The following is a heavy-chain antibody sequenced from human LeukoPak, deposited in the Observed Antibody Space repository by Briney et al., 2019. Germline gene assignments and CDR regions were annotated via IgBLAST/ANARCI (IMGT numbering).Heavy chain of an antibody. CDR3: AKLPRIASDI. CDR1: GSTFSSYA. CDR2: ISGSGGST. Sequence: GGSPRLSCVASGSTFSSYAMSWVRQAPGKGLEWVSDISGSGGSTYYADSVKGRFTISRDNSKNTLYLQMNSLRAEDTAVYYCAKLPRIASDIWGQGTMVTVSS. J-gene: IGHJ3*02. V-gene: IGHV3-23*01.